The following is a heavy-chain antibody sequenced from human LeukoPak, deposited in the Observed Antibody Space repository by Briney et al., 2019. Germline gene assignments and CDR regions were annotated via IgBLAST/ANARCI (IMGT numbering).Heavy chain of an antibody. V-gene: IGHV1-2*02. Sequence: ASVKVSCKASGYSFTGHYMHWVRQAPGQGLEWMGWINPKSGGTNYAQKFQGRVTVTRDTSISTAYMELSSLRSDDTAVYYCARDIPYTGYVGPVDLWGQGTLVTVSS. CDR2: INPKSGGT. CDR3: ARDIPYTGYVGPVDL. J-gene: IGHJ5*02. CDR1: GYSFTGHY. D-gene: IGHD5-12*01.